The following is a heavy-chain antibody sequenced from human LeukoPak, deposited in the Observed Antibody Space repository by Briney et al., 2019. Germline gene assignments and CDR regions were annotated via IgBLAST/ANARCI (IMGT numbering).Heavy chain of an antibody. CDR1: GFTFSSYA. V-gene: IGHV3-23*01. CDR2: ISGSGGST. J-gene: IGHJ4*02. CDR3: AKRSSNYDAFYFDY. D-gene: IGHD4-11*01. Sequence: PGGSLRLSCAASGFTFSSYAMSWVRQAPGKGLEWVSAISGSGGSTYYADSVKDRFTISRDNSKNTLYLQMNSLRAEDTAVYYCAKRSSNYDAFYFDYWGQGTLVTVSS.